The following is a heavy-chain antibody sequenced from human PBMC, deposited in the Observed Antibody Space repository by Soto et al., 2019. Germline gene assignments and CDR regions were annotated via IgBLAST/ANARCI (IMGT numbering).Heavy chain of an antibody. CDR2: IDPSDSYT. V-gene: IGHV5-10-1*01. Sequence: PGESLKISCKGSGYSFTSYWISWVRQMPGKGLEWMGRIDPSDSYTYYSPSFQGHVTISADKSISTAYLQWSSLKASDTAMYYCAKLTGENYYYGMDVWGQGTTVTVSS. CDR1: GYSFTSYW. D-gene: IGHD7-27*01. J-gene: IGHJ6*02. CDR3: AKLTGENYYYGMDV.